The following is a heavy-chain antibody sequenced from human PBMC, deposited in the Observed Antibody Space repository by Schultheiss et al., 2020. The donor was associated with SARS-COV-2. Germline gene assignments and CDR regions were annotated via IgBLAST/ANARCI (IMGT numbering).Heavy chain of an antibody. V-gene: IGHV1-69*04. J-gene: IGHJ4*02. Sequence: SVKVSCKASGYTFTSYGISWVRQAPGQGLEWMGRIIPILGIANYAQKFQGRVTITADESTSTAYMELSSLRSEDTAVYYCARGWTREHSLLGAYWGQGTRVTVSS. CDR3: ARGWTREHSLLGAY. CDR2: IIPILGIA. D-gene: IGHD1-26*01. CDR1: GYTFTSYG.